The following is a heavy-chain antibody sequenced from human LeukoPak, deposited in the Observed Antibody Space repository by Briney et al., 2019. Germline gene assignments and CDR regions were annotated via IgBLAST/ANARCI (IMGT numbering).Heavy chain of an antibody. Sequence: ASVKVSCKASGYTFTGYYMHWVRQAPGQGLEWMGWINPNSGGRNYAQKFQGRVAMTRDTSISTASMERSRLRSDHTPVYYCASAVPNYDILTGYYLGSALDYWGQGTLVTVSS. J-gene: IGHJ4*02. D-gene: IGHD3-9*01. CDR3: ASAVPNYDILTGYYLGSALDY. CDR2: INPNSGGR. CDR1: GYTFTGYY. V-gene: IGHV1-2*02.